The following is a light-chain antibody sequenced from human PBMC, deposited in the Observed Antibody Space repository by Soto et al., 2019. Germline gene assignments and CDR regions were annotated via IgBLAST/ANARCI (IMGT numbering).Light chain of an antibody. Sequence: EKVLTQSPATLSLSPGERATLSCRASQSVNTFLAWYQHKPGQAPRILIYGASTRATGIPARFSGSGSGTEFTLTISSLQSEDFAVYYCQQYINWPSWTFGQGTKVEVK. CDR3: QQYINWPSWT. CDR2: GAS. V-gene: IGKV3-15*01. CDR1: QSVNTF. J-gene: IGKJ1*01.